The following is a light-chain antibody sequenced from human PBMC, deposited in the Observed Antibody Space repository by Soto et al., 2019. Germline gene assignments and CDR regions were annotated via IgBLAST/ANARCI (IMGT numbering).Light chain of an antibody. CDR3: CSYAGTNSFV. Sequence: QSALTQPASVSGSPGQSITISCTGTSSDVGRYNLVSWYQQHPGKAPKLMIYEGNKRPSGVSNRFSGSKSANTASLTISGLQTEDEAHYYYCSYAGTNSFVFGAGTKLTVL. CDR2: EGN. V-gene: IGLV2-23*01. CDR1: SSDVGRYNL. J-gene: IGLJ1*01.